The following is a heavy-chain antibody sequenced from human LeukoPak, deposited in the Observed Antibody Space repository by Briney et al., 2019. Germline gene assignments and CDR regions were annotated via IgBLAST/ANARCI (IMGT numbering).Heavy chain of an antibody. Sequence: SETLSLTCTVSGGSFSSSSYYWGWIRQPPGKGLEWVGSINYRGSNYHNSSLKSRVTMSIDTSKNQFSLKLSSVTAADTAVYYCARDLRYNWKGDWFDPWGQGTLVTVSS. D-gene: IGHD1-20*01. CDR1: GGSFSSSSYY. CDR3: ARDLRYNWKGDWFDP. J-gene: IGHJ5*02. CDR2: INYRGSN. V-gene: IGHV4-39*07.